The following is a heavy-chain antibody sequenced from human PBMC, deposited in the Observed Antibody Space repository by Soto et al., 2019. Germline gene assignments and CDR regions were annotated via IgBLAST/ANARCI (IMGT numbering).Heavy chain of an antibody. J-gene: IGHJ4*02. V-gene: IGHV4-30-2*01. D-gene: IGHD2-15*01. Sequence: SETLSLTCAVSGGSISSGGYSWSWIRQPPGKGLEWIGYIYHSGSTYYNPSLKSRVTISVDRSKNQFSLRLSSVTAADTAVYYCARGQVVAAQHWGQGTLVTVS. CDR2: IYHSGST. CDR3: ARGQVVAAQH. CDR1: GGSISSGGYS.